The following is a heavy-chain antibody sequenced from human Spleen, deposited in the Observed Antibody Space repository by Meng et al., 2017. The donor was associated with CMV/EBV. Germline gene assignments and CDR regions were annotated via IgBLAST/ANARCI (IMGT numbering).Heavy chain of an antibody. D-gene: IGHD3-10*01. CDR3: ARGRGGLDY. Sequence: QVPLHVSGPGLEKPSPTLSLSCAISGDSVSRNSAAWNWIGQSPSRGLEWLGRTYYRSKWYNDYAVSVKSRITINPDTSKNQFSLQLNSVTPEDTAVYYCARGRGGLDYWGQGTLVTASS. CDR2: TYYRSKWYN. CDR1: GDSVSRNSAA. V-gene: IGHV6-1*01. J-gene: IGHJ4*02.